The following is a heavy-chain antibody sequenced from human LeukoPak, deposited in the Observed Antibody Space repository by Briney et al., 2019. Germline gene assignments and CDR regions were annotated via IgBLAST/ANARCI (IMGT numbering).Heavy chain of an antibody. D-gene: IGHD3-10*01. J-gene: IGHJ5*02. CDR2: FDPEGGET. CDR3: ATVGNYYGSGSYYYWFDP. Sequence: GASVKVSCKVSGYSLTELSIHWVRQAPGKGLEWMGGFDPEGGETIYAQKFQGRVTMTEDTSTDTAHMALRSLRSEDTAVYYCATVGNYYGSGSYYYWFDPWGQGTLVTVSS. CDR1: GYSLTELS. V-gene: IGHV1-24*01.